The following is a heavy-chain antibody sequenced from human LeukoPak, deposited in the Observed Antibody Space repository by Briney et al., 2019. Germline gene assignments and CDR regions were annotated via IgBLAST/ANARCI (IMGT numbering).Heavy chain of an antibody. Sequence: PRGSLRLSCAASGFTVSSNYMSWVRQAPGKGLEWVSVIYSGGSTYYADSVKGRFTISRDNSKNTLYLQMNSLRAEDTAVYYCARDPRLYSSTARSHMDVWGKGTTVTVSS. J-gene: IGHJ6*03. D-gene: IGHD6-13*01. V-gene: IGHV3-53*01. CDR3: ARDPRLYSSTARSHMDV. CDR1: GFTVSSNY. CDR2: IYSGGST.